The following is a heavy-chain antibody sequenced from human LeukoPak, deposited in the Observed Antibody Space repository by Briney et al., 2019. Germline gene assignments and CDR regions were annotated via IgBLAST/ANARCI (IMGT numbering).Heavy chain of an antibody. CDR2: ISYDGSNK. CDR3: AREEVLLWFGGLSVFDY. Sequence: GGSLRLSCAASGFTFSSYAMHWVRQVPGKGLEWVAVISYDGSNKYYADSVKGRFTISRDNSKNTLYLQMNSLRAEDTAVYYCAREEVLLWFGGLSVFDYWGQGTLVTVSS. CDR1: GFTFSSYA. V-gene: IGHV3-30-3*01. J-gene: IGHJ4*02. D-gene: IGHD3-10*01.